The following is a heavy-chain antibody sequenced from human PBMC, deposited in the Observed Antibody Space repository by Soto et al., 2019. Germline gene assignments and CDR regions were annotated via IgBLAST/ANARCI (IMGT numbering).Heavy chain of an antibody. D-gene: IGHD3-10*01. V-gene: IGHV3-23*01. CDR3: AKRFRGVLLNPEVD. CDR2: ISGSGGYT. CDR1: GLTFSSYA. J-gene: IGHJ4*02. Sequence: EVQLLESGGDLVQPGGSLRLSCAASGLTFSSYAMSWVRQAPGKGLAWDAVISGSGGYTDYADSVKGRFTISRDNSKKTLYLQMNSLRAEDTAVYYCAKRFRGVLLNPEVDWGQGTLVTVSS.